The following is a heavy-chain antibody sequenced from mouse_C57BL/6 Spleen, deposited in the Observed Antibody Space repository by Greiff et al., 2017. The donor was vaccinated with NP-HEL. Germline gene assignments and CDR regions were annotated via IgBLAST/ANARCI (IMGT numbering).Heavy chain of an antibody. V-gene: IGHV1-64*01. D-gene: IGHD1-1*01. CDR1: GYTFTSYW. CDR3: ARERVPTVPTASIAY. J-gene: IGHJ3*01. CDR2: IHPNSGST. Sequence: QVQLQQPGAELVKPGASVKLSCKASGYTFTSYWMHWVKQRPGQGLEWIGMIHPNSGSTNYNEKFKSKATLTVDKSSSTAYMQLSSLTSEDSAVYYCARERVPTVPTASIAYWGQGTLVTVSA.